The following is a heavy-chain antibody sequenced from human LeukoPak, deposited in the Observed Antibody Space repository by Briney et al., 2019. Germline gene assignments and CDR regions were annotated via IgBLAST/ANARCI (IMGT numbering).Heavy chain of an antibody. CDR1: GGSISSYY. CDR2: IYYSGST. V-gene: IGHV4-59*01. CDR3: ASVHQGDAFDI. J-gene: IGHJ3*02. D-gene: IGHD2-2*01. Sequence: SETLSLTCTVSGGSISSYYWSWIRQPPGKGLEWIGYIYYSGSTNYNPSLKSRVTISVDTSKNQFSPKLSSVTAADTAVYYCASVHQGDAFDIWGQGTMVTVSS.